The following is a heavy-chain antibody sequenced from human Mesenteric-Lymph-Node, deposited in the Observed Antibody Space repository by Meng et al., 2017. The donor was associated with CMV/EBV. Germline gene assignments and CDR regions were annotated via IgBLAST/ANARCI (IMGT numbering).Heavy chain of an antibody. V-gene: IGHV3-23*01. D-gene: IGHD2-15*01. CDR3: AKDIPVQYCRGSSCYAYYFDY. CDR2: ISGSGGDT. CDR1: GFSFRTYA. J-gene: IGHJ4*02. Sequence: GGSLRLSCAASGFSFRTYAMTWVRQAPGKGLEWVSGISGSGGDTYYADSVQGRFTISRDNSKNTLYLQMNSLRAEDTAIYYCAKDIPVQYCRGSSCYAYYFDYWGQGTLVTVSS.